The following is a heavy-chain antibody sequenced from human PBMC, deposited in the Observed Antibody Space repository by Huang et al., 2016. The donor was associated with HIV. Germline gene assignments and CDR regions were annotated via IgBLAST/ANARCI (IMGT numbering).Heavy chain of an antibody. V-gene: IGHV3-74*01. CDR3: ARAKGTASTTYFYYFGLDV. D-gene: IGHD1-26*01. J-gene: IGHJ6*02. CDR1: GGTFDKYW. Sequence: DVQLVESGGDIVQPGGSLRLSCAASGGTFDKYWMNWVRQAPGKGRVVVARINSDGSSATYADFVKGRFTISIDNAQKVLYLEMNSLRGDDAGVYYCARAKGTASTTYFYYFGLDVWGQGTTVTVSS. CDR2: INSDGSSA.